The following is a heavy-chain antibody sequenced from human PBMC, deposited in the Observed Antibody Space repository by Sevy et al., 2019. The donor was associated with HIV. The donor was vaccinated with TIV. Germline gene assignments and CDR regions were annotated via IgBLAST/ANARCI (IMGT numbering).Heavy chain of an antibody. Sequence: GSLRLSCAASGFTVSSNYMSWVRQAPGKGLEWVSVIYSGGSTYYADSVKGRFTISRDNSKNTLYLQMNSLRAEDTAVYYCARGVNYDILTGSDYYYGMDVWGQGTTVTVSS. V-gene: IGHV3-53*01. CDR2: IYSGGST. CDR1: GFTVSSNY. D-gene: IGHD3-9*01. J-gene: IGHJ6*02. CDR3: ARGVNYDILTGSDYYYGMDV.